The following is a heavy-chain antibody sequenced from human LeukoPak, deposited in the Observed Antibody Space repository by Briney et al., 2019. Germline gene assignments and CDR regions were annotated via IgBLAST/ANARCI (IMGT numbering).Heavy chain of an antibody. J-gene: IGHJ4*02. CDR1: GFPFSSYW. CDR3: TRVGYIDEGIDY. CDR2: IKQDGSKK. Sequence: GGSLRLSCVASGFPFSSYWMTWVRQAPGKGLEWVANIKQDGSKKSYVDPVKGRFTISRDNAKNSQYLQMNSLRAEDTAIYYCTRVGYIDEGIDYWGQGTLATVSS. D-gene: IGHD5-24*01. V-gene: IGHV3-7*04.